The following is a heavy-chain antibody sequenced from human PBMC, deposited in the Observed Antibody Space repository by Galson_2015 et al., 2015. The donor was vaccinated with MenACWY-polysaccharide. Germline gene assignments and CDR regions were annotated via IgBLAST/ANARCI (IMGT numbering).Heavy chain of an antibody. D-gene: IGHD4-23*01. CDR2: LYYSGST. V-gene: IGHV4-39*01. CDR3: ARHGDGGNFDL. J-gene: IGHJ2*01. Sequence: ETLSLTCTVSGGSISSTRYYWGWVRQPPGKGLEWIGSLYYSGSTYYSPSLKSRVTISVDTSKNQFSLKLSSVTAADTAVYYCARHGDGGNFDLWGRGSLVTVSS. CDR1: GGSISSTRYY.